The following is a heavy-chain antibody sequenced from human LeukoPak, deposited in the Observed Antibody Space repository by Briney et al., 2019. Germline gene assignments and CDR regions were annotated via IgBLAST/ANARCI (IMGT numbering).Heavy chain of an antibody. Sequence: GGSLRLSCAASGFTVSSNYMSWVRQAPGKGLEWVSVIYSGGSTYYADSVKGRFTISRDNSKNTLYLQMNSLRAEDTAVYYCARDLSGVAGYTYGRGIDYWGQGTLVTVSS. V-gene: IGHV3-66*01. CDR2: IYSGGST. CDR3: ARDLSGVAGYTYGRGIDY. CDR1: GFTVSSNY. J-gene: IGHJ4*02. D-gene: IGHD5-18*01.